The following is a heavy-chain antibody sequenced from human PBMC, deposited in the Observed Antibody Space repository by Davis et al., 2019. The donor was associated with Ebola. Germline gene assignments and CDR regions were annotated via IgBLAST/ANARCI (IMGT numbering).Heavy chain of an antibody. Sequence: SETLSLTCTVSGGSISSYYWSWIRQPPGKGLEWIGYIYYSGSTYYNPSLKSRVTISVDTSKNQFSLKLSSVTAADTAVYYCARATGVVVTAINVGFYYGMDVWGKGTTVTVSS. J-gene: IGHJ6*04. V-gene: IGHV4-59*01. CDR1: GGSISSYY. CDR2: IYYSGST. CDR3: ARATGVVVTAINVGFYYGMDV. D-gene: IGHD2-21*02.